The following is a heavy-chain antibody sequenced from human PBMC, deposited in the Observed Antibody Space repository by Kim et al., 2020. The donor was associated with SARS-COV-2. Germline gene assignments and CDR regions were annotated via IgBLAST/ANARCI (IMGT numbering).Heavy chain of an antibody. CDR3: AVMAGGVYYFDY. D-gene: IGHD3-16*01. Sequence: SYHPSLKGRVTISVDTSKNQFSLKLSSVTAADTAVYYCAVMAGGVYYFDYWGQGTLVTVSS. V-gene: IGHV4-39*01. J-gene: IGHJ4*02.